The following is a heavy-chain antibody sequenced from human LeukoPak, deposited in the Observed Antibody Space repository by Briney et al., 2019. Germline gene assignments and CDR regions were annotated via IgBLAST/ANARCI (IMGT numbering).Heavy chain of an antibody. CDR2: VYYSGST. CDR3: ARRLTRPERFDS. Sequence: KPSETLSLTCTVSGGSVSSDGFYWTWLRQPPGKGLEWIGYVYYSGSTNYNPSLKSRVTISLDTSKNQFSQKLNSVTAADTAVFYCARRLTRPERFDSWGQGTLVTVSS. CDR1: GGSVSSDGFY. J-gene: IGHJ4*02. D-gene: IGHD3-9*01. V-gene: IGHV4-61*08.